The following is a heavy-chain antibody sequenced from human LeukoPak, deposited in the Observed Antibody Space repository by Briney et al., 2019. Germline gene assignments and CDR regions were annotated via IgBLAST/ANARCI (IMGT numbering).Heavy chain of an antibody. V-gene: IGHV3-30*18. CDR1: GFTFRSYG. CDR2: ISYDGSNK. CDR3: AKQRIVGAHPLDS. J-gene: IGHJ4*02. Sequence: GGSLRLSCAASGFTFRSYGMHWVRQAPGKGLEWVAIISYDGSNKYYADSVKGRFTISRDNSKNTLYPQMNSLRAEDTAVYYCAKQRIVGAHPLDSWGQGTLVTVSS. D-gene: IGHD1-26*01.